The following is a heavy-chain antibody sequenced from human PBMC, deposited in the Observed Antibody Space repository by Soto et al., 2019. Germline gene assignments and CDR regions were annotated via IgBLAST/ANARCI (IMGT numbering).Heavy chain of an antibody. D-gene: IGHD3-22*01. CDR1: CGSIISGGYY. CDR2: IYYSGST. CDR3: ASARSTYYYDSSGYYYPFPYGMDV. Sequence: PSETLSLTCTFSCGSIISGGYYWSWIRQHPGKGLEWIGYIYYSGSTYYNPSLKSRVTISVDTSKNQFSLKLSSVTAADTAVYYCASARSTYYYDSSGYYYPFPYGMDVWGQGTTVTV. J-gene: IGHJ6*02. V-gene: IGHV4-31*03.